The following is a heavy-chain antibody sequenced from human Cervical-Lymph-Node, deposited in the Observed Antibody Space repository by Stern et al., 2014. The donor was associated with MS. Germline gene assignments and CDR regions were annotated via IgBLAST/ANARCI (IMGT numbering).Heavy chain of an antibody. V-gene: IGHV2-5*02. Sequence: QATLKESGPTLVKPTQTLTLTCTFSGFSLNTSGEGVGWIRQPPGKALEWLAVIYWDADERYSPSLKSRLTITKDTSKNQVVLTMANMDPVDTGTYYCAHTTVTFDEAYGLDVWGQGTTVTVSS. CDR1: GFSLNTSGEG. J-gene: IGHJ6*02. CDR2: IYWDADE. CDR3: AHTTVTFDEAYGLDV. D-gene: IGHD4-17*01.